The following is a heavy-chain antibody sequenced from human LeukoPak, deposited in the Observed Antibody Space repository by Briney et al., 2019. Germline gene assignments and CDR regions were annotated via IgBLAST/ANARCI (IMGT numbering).Heavy chain of an antibody. J-gene: IGHJ3*02. Sequence: GGSLRLSCAASGFTFSSYSMNWVRQAPGKGLEWVSSISSSSSYIYYADSVKGRFTISRDNAKNSLYLQMNSLRAEDTAVYYCARVQDGSGWQNAFDIWGQGTMVTVSS. D-gene: IGHD6-19*01. CDR2: ISSSSSYI. CDR1: GFTFSSYS. V-gene: IGHV3-21*01. CDR3: ARVQDGSGWQNAFDI.